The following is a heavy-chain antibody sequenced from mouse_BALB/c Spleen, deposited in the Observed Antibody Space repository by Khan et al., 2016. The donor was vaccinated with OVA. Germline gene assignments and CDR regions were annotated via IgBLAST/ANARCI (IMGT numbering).Heavy chain of an antibody. CDR1: GYSITSGYY. V-gene: IGHV3-6*02. D-gene: IGHD1-2*01. Sequence: EVQLVESGPGLVKPSQSLSLTCSVTGYSITSGYYWNWIRQFPGNKLEWMGYISYDGSNNYNPSLKNRISITRDTSKNQFFLKLNSVTTEDTATYYCAPLPCYAMDYWGQGTSVTVSS. CDR2: ISYDGSN. CDR3: APLPCYAMDY. J-gene: IGHJ4*01.